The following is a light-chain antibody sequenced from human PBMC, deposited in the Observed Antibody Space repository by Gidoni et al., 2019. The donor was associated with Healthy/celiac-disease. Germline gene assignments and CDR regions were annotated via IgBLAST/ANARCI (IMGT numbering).Light chain of an antibody. CDR3: QQYGSSRRT. J-gene: IGKJ2*01. CDR1: PSVSSSY. Sequence: ELVFTQSPGPLSLSPGERATLPCRASPSVSSSYLAWYQQKPGQAPRLLIYGASSRATGIPDRFSGSGSGTDFTLTISRLEPEDFAVYYCQQYGSSRRTFGQGTKLEIK. CDR2: GAS. V-gene: IGKV3-20*01.